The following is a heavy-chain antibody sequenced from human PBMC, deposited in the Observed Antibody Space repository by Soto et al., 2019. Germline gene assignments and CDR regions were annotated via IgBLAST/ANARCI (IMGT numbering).Heavy chain of an antibody. CDR1: GGSFSCSY. D-gene: IGHD3-22*01. J-gene: IGHJ3*02. CDR3: ARGEDRGCYSDAFDI. CDR2: IHHSGST. Sequence: PSDTLSLTCSVYGGSFSCSYWSWIRQPPGKGLEWIGEIHHSGSTNYNPPLKARVTIAVDTSNNQFSLKLSSGTAADTAVYDWARGEDRGCYSDAFDIWGQGTMVTVS. V-gene: IGHV4-34*01.